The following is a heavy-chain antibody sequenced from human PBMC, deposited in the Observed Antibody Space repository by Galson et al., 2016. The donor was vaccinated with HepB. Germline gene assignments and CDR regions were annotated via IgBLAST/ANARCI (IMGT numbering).Heavy chain of an antibody. Sequence: SCKASGGTFSNYAINWVRQAPGQGLEWMGGIIPIFGTANYAQKFQGRVTITADKSTSTAYMELSSLRSEDTAVYYCASGRRGYYHYGMDVWGQGTTVTVSS. D-gene: IGHD3-10*01. J-gene: IGHJ6*02. CDR3: ASGRRGYYHYGMDV. CDR2: IIPIFGTA. CDR1: GGTFSNYA. V-gene: IGHV1-69*06.